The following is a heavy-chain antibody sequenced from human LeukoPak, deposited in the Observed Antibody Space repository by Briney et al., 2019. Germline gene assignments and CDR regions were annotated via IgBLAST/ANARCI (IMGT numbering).Heavy chain of an antibody. V-gene: IGHV3-64*01. D-gene: IGHD6-19*01. Sequence: GGSLRLSCAASGFTFSSYAMHWVRQAPGKGLEYVSSISTDGGTTYHANSVKGRFTISRDNSKNTLYLQLGSLRAEDMAVYYCARDLSRGWYYFDYWGQGTLVTVSS. CDR2: ISTDGGTT. J-gene: IGHJ4*02. CDR1: GFTFSSYA. CDR3: ARDLSRGWYYFDY.